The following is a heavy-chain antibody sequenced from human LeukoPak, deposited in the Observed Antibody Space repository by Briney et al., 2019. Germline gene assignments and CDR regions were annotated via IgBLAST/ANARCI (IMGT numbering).Heavy chain of an antibody. J-gene: IGHJ4*02. CDR1: GFTFSSYG. Sequence: GRSLRLSCAASGFTFSSYGMHWVRQAPGKGLEWVAFIRYDGSNKYYADSVKGRFTISRDNSKNTLYLQMNSLRAEDTAVYYCAKAGSYYPFCFDYWGQGTLVTVSS. CDR2: IRYDGSNK. D-gene: IGHD1-26*01. V-gene: IGHV3-30*02. CDR3: AKAGSYYPFCFDY.